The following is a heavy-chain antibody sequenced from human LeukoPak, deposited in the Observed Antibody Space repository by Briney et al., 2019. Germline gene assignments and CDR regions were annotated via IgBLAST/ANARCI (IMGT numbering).Heavy chain of an antibody. J-gene: IGHJ4*02. CDR3: ATDQGEGTRLFDY. Sequence: ASVKVSCKVSGYTLTELAMHWVRQAHGKGLEWMGGFDPEHGETIYAQKFQGRVTMTEDTSTDTAYMELSSLRSEDTAVYYCATDQGEGTRLFDYWGQGTLVTVSS. D-gene: IGHD2-2*01. CDR2: FDPEHGET. V-gene: IGHV1-24*01. CDR1: GYTLTELA.